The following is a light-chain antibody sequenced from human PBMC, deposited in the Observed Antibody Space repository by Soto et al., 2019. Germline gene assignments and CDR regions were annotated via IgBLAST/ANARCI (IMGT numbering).Light chain of an antibody. CDR2: GAS. J-gene: IGKJ5*01. Sequence: IGMTQSPATLSVSPGERATLSCRASQSVSSNLAWYQQKPGQAPRLLIYGASTRATGIPARFSGSGSGTEFTLTISSLQSEDFAVYYCQQYNNWLSITFGQGTRLEIK. CDR1: QSVSSN. V-gene: IGKV3-15*01. CDR3: QQYNNWLSIT.